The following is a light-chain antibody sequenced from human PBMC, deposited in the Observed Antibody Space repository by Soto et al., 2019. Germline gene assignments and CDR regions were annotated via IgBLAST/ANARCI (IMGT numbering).Light chain of an antibody. CDR2: EVT. CDR3: SSYAGSSSVVV. CDR1: RSDVGSYNL. Sequence: QSALTQTASVSGSPGQSITLSCTGTRSDVGSYNLVSWYQQHPGKAPKLMIYEVTKRPSGVSLRFSGSKSGNTASLTISGLQAEDEAHYYYSSYAGSSSVVVFGGGTKLTVL. V-gene: IGLV2-23*02. J-gene: IGLJ3*02.